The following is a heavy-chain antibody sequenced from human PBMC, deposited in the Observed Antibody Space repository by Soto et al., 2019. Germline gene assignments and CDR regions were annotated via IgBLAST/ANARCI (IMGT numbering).Heavy chain of an antibody. V-gene: IGHV1-8*01. CDR1: GYTFTSYD. CDR2: MNPNSGNT. D-gene: IGHD2-15*01. CDR3: ARDPIYCSGGSCYHDSLDY. Sequence: ASVKVSCKASGYTFTSYDINWVRQATGQGLEWMGWMNPNSGNTGYAQKFQGRVTMTRNTSISTAYMELSSLRSEDTAVYYCARDPIYCSGGSCYHDSLDYWGQGTLVTVSS. J-gene: IGHJ4*02.